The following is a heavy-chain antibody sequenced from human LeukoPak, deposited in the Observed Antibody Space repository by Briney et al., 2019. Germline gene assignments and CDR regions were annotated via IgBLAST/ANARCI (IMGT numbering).Heavy chain of an antibody. V-gene: IGHV3-21*01. J-gene: IGHJ6*03. CDR3: AKTSLSDPSGHYYYMDV. CDR2: ISSSSSYI. D-gene: IGHD3-3*01. CDR1: GFTLSRYS. Sequence: SGGSLRLSCAASGFTLSRYSMNWVRQAPGKGLEWVSSISSSSSYIYYADSVKARFTISRDNSQNTVSLQLNNLRIEDTALYYCAKTSLSDPSGHYYYMDVWGKGTTVTVSS.